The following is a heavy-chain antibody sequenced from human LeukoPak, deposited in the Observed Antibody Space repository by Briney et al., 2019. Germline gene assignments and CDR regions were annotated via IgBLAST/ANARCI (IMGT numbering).Heavy chain of an antibody. D-gene: IGHD2-21*02. V-gene: IGHV4-4*02. CDR1: GGSISSSNW. CDR2: IYHSGST. Sequence: SETLSLTCAVSGGSISSSNWWSWVRQPPGKGLEWIGEIYHSGSTNYNPSLKSRVTISVDKSKNQFSLKLSSLRSEDTAVYYCAKDCGGDCEKSYAFDYWGQGTLVTVSS. J-gene: IGHJ4*02. CDR3: AKDCGGDCEKSYAFDY.